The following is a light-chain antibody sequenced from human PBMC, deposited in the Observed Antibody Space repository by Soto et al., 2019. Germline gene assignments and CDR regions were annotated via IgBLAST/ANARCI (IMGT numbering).Light chain of an antibody. V-gene: IGLV3-21*02. CDR2: DDR. Sequence: SYALTQTSSLSVAPGQTATMTCGGDNIGSRRVFWYRQKAGQAPVVVDYDDRDRPAGIPERVSGSKSANSATLIISRVEAGDEAAYYCQVWDSSRDPSVFGGGTQLTVL. J-gene: IGLJ3*02. CDR3: QVWDSSRDPSV. CDR1: NIGSRR.